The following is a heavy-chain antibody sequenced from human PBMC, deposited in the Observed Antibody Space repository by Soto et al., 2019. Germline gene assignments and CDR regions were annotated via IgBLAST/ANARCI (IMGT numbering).Heavy chain of an antibody. D-gene: IGHD3-22*01. Sequence: QLQLQESGPGLVKPSETLSLTCTVSGGSISSSSYYWGWIRQPPGKGLEWIGSIYYSGSTYYNPSLKSRVPLSVDTSKHHCSLNLSSVTAADTAAYYCARQITMIVVVNRAPLTDWGQGTLVPVSS. V-gene: IGHV4-39*01. CDR3: ARQITMIVVVNRAPLTD. J-gene: IGHJ4*02. CDR2: IYYSGST. CDR1: GGSISSSSYY.